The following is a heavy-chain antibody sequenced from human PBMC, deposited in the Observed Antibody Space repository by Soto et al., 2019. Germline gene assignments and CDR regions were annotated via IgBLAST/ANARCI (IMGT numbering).Heavy chain of an antibody. J-gene: IGHJ3*02. D-gene: IGHD4-17*01. V-gene: IGHV3-21*01. CDR2: ISHSGSYI. CDR1: GFSFGDYI. CDR3: ASPRDYCVTTSNCFIAFDI. Sequence: AQLVESGGSLVKPGGSLRLSCAASGFSFGDYIMNWVRQAPGRGLEWVASISHSGSYIFYADSVKGRFTISRDNSRGSLYLQMNSLRVDDTAIYYCASPRDYCVTTSNCFIAFDIWGQGTRVTVSS.